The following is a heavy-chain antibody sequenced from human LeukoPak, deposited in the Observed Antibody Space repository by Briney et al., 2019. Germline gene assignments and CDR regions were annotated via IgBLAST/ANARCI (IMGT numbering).Heavy chain of an antibody. Sequence: GGSLRLSCAASGFTFSNAWMSWVRQAPGKGLEWVGRIKSKTDGGTTDYAAPVKGRFTISRDDSKNTLYLQMNSLKTEDTAVYYCTTDLWTVHYDFWSGYFYSDYWGQGTLVTVSS. CDR2: IKSKTDGGTT. D-gene: IGHD3-3*01. J-gene: IGHJ4*02. CDR1: GFTFSNAW. CDR3: TTDLWTVHYDFWSGYFYSDY. V-gene: IGHV3-15*01.